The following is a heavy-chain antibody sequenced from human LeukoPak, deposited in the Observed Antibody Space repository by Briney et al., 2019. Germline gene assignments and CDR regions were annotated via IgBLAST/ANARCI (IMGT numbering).Heavy chain of an antibody. D-gene: IGHD3-22*01. Sequence: GGSLRLSCAASGFTFSSYAMSWVRQAPGKGLEGVSAISGSGGSTYYADSVKGRFPISRDNSKNTLYLQMNSLRAEDTAVYYCTKDLDYDSSGYYSAFDIWGQGTMVTVSS. CDR1: GFTFSSYA. CDR3: TKDLDYDSSGYYSAFDI. CDR2: ISGSGGST. V-gene: IGHV3-23*01. J-gene: IGHJ3*02.